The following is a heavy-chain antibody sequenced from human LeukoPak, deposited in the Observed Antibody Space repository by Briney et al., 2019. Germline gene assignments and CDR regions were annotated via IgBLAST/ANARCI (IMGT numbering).Heavy chain of an antibody. V-gene: IGHV1-8*03. CDR3: ARKYYDSSGYESYAFDI. J-gene: IGHJ3*02. CDR1: GYTFTSYD. Sequence: ASVKVSCKASGYTFTSYDINWVRQATGQGLEWMGWMNPNSGNTGYAQKFQGRVTITRNTSISTAYMELSSLRSEDTAVYYCARKYYDSSGYESYAFDIWGQGTMVTVSS. CDR2: MNPNSGNT. D-gene: IGHD3-22*01.